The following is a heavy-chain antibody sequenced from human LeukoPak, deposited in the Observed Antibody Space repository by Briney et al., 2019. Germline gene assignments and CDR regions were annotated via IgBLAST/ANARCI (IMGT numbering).Heavy chain of an antibody. CDR2: ISVYNGNT. Sequence: ASVKVSCKASGYTFTSYGISWVRQAPGQGLGWMGWISVYNGNTNYAQKLQGRVTMTTDTSTSTAYMQLRSLRSDDTAVYYCAMKRRSRAGAFDIWGQGTMVTVSS. CDR1: GYTFTSYG. J-gene: IGHJ3*02. V-gene: IGHV1-18*01. CDR3: AMKRRSRAGAFDI.